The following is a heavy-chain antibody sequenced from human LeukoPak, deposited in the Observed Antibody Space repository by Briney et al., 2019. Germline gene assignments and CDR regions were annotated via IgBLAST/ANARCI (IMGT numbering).Heavy chain of an antibody. V-gene: IGHV4-34*01. D-gene: IGHD3-10*01. J-gene: IGHJ6*03. CDR2: INHSGST. CDR1: DGSFSGYY. CDR3: ARGPSMVRGVWGPRVDYYMDV. Sequence: PSETLSLTCAVYDGSFSGYYWSWIRQPPGKGLEWIGEINHSGSTNYNPSLKSRVTISVDTSKNQFSLKLSSVTAADTAVYYCARGPSMVRGVWGPRVDYYMDVWGKGTTVTISS.